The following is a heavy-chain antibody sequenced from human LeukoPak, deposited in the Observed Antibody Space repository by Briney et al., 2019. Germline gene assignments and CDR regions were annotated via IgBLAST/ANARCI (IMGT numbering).Heavy chain of an antibody. V-gene: IGHV3-48*03. D-gene: IGHD1-1*01. Sequence: GGSLRLSCAASGFTFSSYEMNWVRQAPGKGQEWLSYISSGGSTIYYADSVKGRFTISRDNAKNSLYLQMNSLRDEDTAVYYCARTGEYDSWGQGTLVTVSS. J-gene: IGHJ5*01. CDR3: ARTGEYDS. CDR1: GFTFSSYE. CDR2: ISSGGSTI.